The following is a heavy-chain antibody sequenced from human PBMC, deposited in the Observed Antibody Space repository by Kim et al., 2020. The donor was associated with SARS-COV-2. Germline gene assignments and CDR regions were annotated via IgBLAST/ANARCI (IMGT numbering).Heavy chain of an antibody. Sequence: SETLSLTCTVSGGSISSGGYYWSWIRQHPGKGLEWIGYIYYSGSTYYNPSLKSRVTISVDTSKNQFSLKLSSVTAADTAVYYCARARSPGYYDSSGYTLSGGAFDIWGQGTMVTVSS. CDR2: IYYSGST. CDR1: GGSISSGGYY. D-gene: IGHD3-22*01. CDR3: ARARSPGYYDSSGYTLSGGAFDI. J-gene: IGHJ3*02. V-gene: IGHV4-31*03.